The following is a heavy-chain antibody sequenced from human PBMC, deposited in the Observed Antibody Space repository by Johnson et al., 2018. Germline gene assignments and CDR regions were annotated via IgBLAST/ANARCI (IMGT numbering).Heavy chain of an antibody. D-gene: IGHD5-18*01. J-gene: IGHJ4*02. CDR2: AFYSGRA. CDR3: GREHTATLRYIDY. Sequence: QVQLQESGPGRVKPSETLSLTCSVSGVSITNYYWSWIRQPPGKGLEWIGYAFYSGRAKYNPSLKSRVTLSVDTSKSQCSRKLTSVTAAETAVYYGGREHTATLRYIDYWGQGTLVTVSS. CDR1: GVSITNYY. V-gene: IGHV4-59*01.